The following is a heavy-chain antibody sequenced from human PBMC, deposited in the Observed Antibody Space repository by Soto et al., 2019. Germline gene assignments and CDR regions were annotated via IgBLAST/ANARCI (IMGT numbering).Heavy chain of an antibody. J-gene: IGHJ6*02. CDR2: ISYDGSNK. V-gene: IGHV3-30*18. D-gene: IGHD3-3*01. Sequence: GGSLRLSCAASGFTFSSYGMHWVRQAPGKGLEWVAVISYDGSNKYYADSVKGRFTTSRDNSKNTLYLQMNSLRAEDTAVYYCAKAQGVLEWLLKLYYYYGMDVWGQGTTVTVSS. CDR3: AKAQGVLEWLLKLYYYYGMDV. CDR1: GFTFSSYG.